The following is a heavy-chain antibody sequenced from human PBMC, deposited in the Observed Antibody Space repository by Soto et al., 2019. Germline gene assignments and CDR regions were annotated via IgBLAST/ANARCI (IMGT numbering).Heavy chain of an antibody. CDR1: GFTLSDHA. V-gene: IGHV3-30*18. J-gene: IGHJ6*02. CDR2: TSDDGTNE. D-gene: IGHD3-10*01. Sequence: QVQLVESGGGVVQPGRSLRLSCVTSGFTLSDHAMHWVRHPPGKAPEWVALTSDDGTNEFYADSVKGRFTISRDNSESTVYLQMSSVRSVDTALYYCAKGIGSGSHFITRAPDFYIGVDVLGQGTRVSVSS. CDR3: AKGIGSGSHFITRAPDFYIGVDV.